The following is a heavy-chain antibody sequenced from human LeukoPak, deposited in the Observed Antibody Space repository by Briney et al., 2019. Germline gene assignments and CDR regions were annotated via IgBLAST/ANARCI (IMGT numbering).Heavy chain of an antibody. CDR1: VFTFNNYW. Sequence: GGSLRLSCVVSVFTFNNYWMSWVRQAPGKGLEWVANINQDGSVKYYLDSVKGRFTISRDNAKNSLYLQLNSLRAEDSAVYYCTRDSQASWTYSVDYWGQGTLVTVSS. CDR3: TRDSQASWTYSVDY. V-gene: IGHV3-7*05. J-gene: IGHJ4*02. D-gene: IGHD3-10*01. CDR2: INQDGSVK.